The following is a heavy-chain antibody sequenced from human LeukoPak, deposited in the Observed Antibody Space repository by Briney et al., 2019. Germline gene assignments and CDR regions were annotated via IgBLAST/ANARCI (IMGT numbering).Heavy chain of an antibody. D-gene: IGHD3-22*01. CDR2: ISYDGSNK. CDR3: AKEDSSGYYSFDY. V-gene: IGHV3-30*18. CDR1: GFTFSSYG. J-gene: IGHJ4*02. Sequence: GRSLRLSCAASGFTFSSYGMHWVGQAPGKGLEWVAVISYDGSNKYYADSVKGRFTISRDNSKNTLYLQMNSLRAEDTAVYYCAKEDSSGYYSFDYRGQGTLVTVSS.